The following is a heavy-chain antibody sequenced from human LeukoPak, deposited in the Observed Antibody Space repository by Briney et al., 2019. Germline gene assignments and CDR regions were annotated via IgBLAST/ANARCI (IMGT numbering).Heavy chain of an antibody. CDR1: GDSISTYY. CDR3: ARDRSLLGEFSP. J-gene: IGHJ5*02. V-gene: IGHV4-59*01. CDR2: VYNSGRA. Sequence: NTSETLSPTCTVSGDSISTYYWWWLRQPPGKGLEWVGCVYNSGRAKYNPSLKSRATISVDTSKNQFSLRLTSATAADTAVYYCARDRSLLGEFSPWGQGTLVTVSS. D-gene: IGHD3-16*02.